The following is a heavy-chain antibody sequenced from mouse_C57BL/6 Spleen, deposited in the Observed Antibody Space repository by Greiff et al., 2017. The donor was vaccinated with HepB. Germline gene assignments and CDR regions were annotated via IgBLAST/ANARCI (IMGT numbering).Heavy chain of an antibody. Sequence: EVQLQQSGPELVKPGASVKISCKASGYSFTGYYMNWVKQSPEKSLEWIGEINPSTGGTTYNQKFKAKATLTVDKSSSTAYMQLKSLTSEDSAVYYCARGGLLPYWGQGTTLTVSS. V-gene: IGHV1-42*01. CDR2: INPSTGGT. D-gene: IGHD1-1*01. CDR3: ARGGLLPY. CDR1: GYSFTGYY. J-gene: IGHJ2*01.